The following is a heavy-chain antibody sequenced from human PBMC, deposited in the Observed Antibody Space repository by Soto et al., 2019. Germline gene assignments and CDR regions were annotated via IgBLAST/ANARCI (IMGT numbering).Heavy chain of an antibody. V-gene: IGHV3-48*03. Sequence: EVHLVESGGGLVQPGGSLRLSYAASGFIFSNYEMNWVRQAPGKGLQWVSFISPTGNKIYYGESVKGRFTISRDNAKNSVFLQMNSLTAEDTAVYFCARSFPRFTAPDSWGQGTLVTVAS. D-gene: IGHD2-21*02. CDR1: GFIFSNYE. CDR3: ARSFPRFTAPDS. CDR2: ISPTGNKI. J-gene: IGHJ5*01.